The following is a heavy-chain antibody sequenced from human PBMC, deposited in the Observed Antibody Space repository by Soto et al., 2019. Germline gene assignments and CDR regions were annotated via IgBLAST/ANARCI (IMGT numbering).Heavy chain of an antibody. CDR2: IKSKADGGTR. J-gene: IGHJ6*02. V-gene: IGHV3-15*07. CDR1: GFTFSHTW. Sequence: EVQLVESGGDLVKPGRSIRLSCAVSGFTFSHTWMNWVRQAPGKGLEWVGRIKSKADGGTRDYAAPVKDRFIISGDDSENTVYLQMNSLKTEDTAVSFCTRQLVYNYSGMDVWGQGTTVTVSS. D-gene: IGHD6-6*01. CDR3: TRQLVYNYSGMDV.